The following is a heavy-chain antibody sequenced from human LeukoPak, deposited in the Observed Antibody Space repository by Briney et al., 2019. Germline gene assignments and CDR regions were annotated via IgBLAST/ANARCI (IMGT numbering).Heavy chain of an antibody. Sequence: ASVKVSCKASGGTFSSYAISWVRQAPGQGLEWMGGIIPIFGTANYAQKFQGRVTITTDESTSTAYMELSSLRSEDTAVYYCARTSSSWAYYYGMDVWGQGTTVTVSS. CDR1: GGTFSSYA. J-gene: IGHJ6*02. CDR3: ARTSSSWAYYYGMDV. V-gene: IGHV1-69*05. CDR2: IIPIFGTA. D-gene: IGHD6-13*01.